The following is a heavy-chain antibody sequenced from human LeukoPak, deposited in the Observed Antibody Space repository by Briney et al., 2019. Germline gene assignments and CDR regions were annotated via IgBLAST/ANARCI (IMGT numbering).Heavy chain of an antibody. J-gene: IGHJ4*02. Sequence: GASVKVSCQASGCTFSSYAISWVRQAPGQGLDWMGGIIPIFGTANYAQKFQGRVTITTDESTSTPYMELSSLTSEDTDVYDCARDGELGYCSSTSCLYYWGQGTLVTVSS. CDR2: IIPIFGTA. CDR1: GCTFSSYA. D-gene: IGHD2-2*01. CDR3: ARDGELGYCSSTSCLYY. V-gene: IGHV1-69*05.